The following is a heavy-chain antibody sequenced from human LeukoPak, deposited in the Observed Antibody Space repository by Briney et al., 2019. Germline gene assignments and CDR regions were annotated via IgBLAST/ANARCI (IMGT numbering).Heavy chain of an antibody. J-gene: IGHJ4*02. D-gene: IGHD3-22*01. V-gene: IGHV1-2*06. CDR1: GYTFTGHY. CDR3: ASPYPNYDSRMGFDC. Sequence: ASVKVSCKASGYTFTGHYMHWVRQAPGQGLEWMGRINPNSGGTDNAQKFQGRVTMTRDTSISTAYMELSRLRSDDTAVYYCASPYPNYDSRMGFDCWGQGTLVTVSS. CDR2: INPNSGGT.